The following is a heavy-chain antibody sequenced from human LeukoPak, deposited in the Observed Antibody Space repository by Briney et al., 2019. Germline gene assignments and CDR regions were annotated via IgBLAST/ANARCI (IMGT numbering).Heavy chain of an antibody. CDR2: ISSSSSSYI. V-gene: IGHV3-21*01. Sequence: GGSLRLSCAASGFTFSSYSMNWVRQAPGKGLEWVSSISSSSSSYIYYADSVKGRFTISRDNAKNSLYLQMNSLRAEDTAVYYCARDPERRDGYNFDFDYWGQGTLVTVSS. CDR1: GFTFSSYS. D-gene: IGHD5-24*01. CDR3: ARDPERRDGYNFDFDY. J-gene: IGHJ4*02.